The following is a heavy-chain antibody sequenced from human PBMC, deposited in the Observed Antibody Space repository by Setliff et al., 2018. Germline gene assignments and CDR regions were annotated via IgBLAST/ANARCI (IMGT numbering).Heavy chain of an antibody. J-gene: IGHJ4*02. CDR2: IKSYGREK. V-gene: IGHV3-7*01. Sequence: GGSLRLSCPVSGFSFTDYWMSWARQAPGKGLEWVANIKSYGREKNYADSVKGRFSISRDDASSSLYLQMDNLRVEDTAVYYCARGRFFTYWGQGTPVTVSS. CDR3: ARGRFFTY. CDR1: GFSFTDYW. D-gene: IGHD3-3*01.